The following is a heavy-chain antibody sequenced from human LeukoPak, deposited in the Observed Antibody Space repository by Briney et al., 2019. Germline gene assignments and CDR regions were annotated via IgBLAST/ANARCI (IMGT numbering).Heavy chain of an antibody. CDR3: ARFDIVVVPAAAINYYYYGMDV. J-gene: IGHJ6*02. CDR2: MNPNSGNT. CDR1: GYTFTSYD. Sequence: ASVRVSSTASGYTFTSYDINWVRQAPGQGLEWMGWMNPNSGNTGYAQKFQGRVTMTRNTSISTAYMELSSLRSEDTAVYYCARFDIVVVPAAAINYYYYGMDVWGQGTTVTVSS. D-gene: IGHD2-2*01. V-gene: IGHV1-8*01.